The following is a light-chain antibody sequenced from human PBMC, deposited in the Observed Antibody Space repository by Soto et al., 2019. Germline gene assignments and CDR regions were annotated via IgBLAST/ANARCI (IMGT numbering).Light chain of an antibody. CDR1: QSVLYSSDNKNX. V-gene: IGKV4-1*01. J-gene: IGKJ4*01. CDR3: QQYYSVPVT. CDR2: WAS. Sequence: DIVMTQSPDSLAASLGERATINCRSSQSVLYSSDNKNXLAWYQQKPGQPPKLLIYWASTRESGVPDRFSGSGSGTDFTLTISNLQAEDVAVYYCQQYYSVPVTFGGGTKVEIK.